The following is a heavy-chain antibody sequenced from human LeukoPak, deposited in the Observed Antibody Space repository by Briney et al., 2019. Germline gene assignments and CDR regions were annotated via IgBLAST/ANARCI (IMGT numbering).Heavy chain of an antibody. CDR2: ISSSGSTI. CDR3: ARSDFSQAVFDY. J-gene: IGHJ4*02. D-gene: IGHD3-3*01. CDR1: GFTFSDYY. V-gene: IGHV3-11*04. Sequence: GGSLRLSCAASGFTFSDYYISWIRQAPGKGLERVSYISSSGSTIYYADSVKGRFTISRDNAKNSLYLQMNSLRAEDTAVYYCARSDFSQAVFDYWGQGTLVTVSS.